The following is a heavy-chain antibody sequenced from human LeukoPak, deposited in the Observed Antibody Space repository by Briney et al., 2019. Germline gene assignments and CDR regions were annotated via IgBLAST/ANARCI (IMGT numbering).Heavy chain of an antibody. J-gene: IGHJ4*02. CDR2: IYYSGST. CDR1: GGSISSSSHY. V-gene: IGHV4-39*01. D-gene: IGHD2-21*02. CDR3: ARRDGAWAFDY. Sequence: SETLSLTCTVSGGSISSSSHYWGRIRQPPGKGQEWIGIIYYSGSTSYNPSLKSRVTISVDASKNQFSLKLSSVTVADTAVYYCARRDGAWAFDYWGQGTLVTVSS.